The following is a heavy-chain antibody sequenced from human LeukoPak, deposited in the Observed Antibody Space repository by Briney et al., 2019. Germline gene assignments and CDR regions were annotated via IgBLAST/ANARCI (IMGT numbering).Heavy chain of an antibody. D-gene: IGHD4-23*01. V-gene: IGHV4-59*01. CDR2: IHYSGST. Sequence: KPSETLSLTCTVSGGSISNYYWSWIRQPPGKGLEWIGYIHYSGSTHYNPSLKSRVTISVDTSKNQVSLKLRSVTAADTAVYYCATRGKRSVVTSSRKHYFDYWGQGTLVTVSS. CDR1: GGSISNYY. CDR3: ATRGKRSVVTSSRKHYFDY. J-gene: IGHJ4*02.